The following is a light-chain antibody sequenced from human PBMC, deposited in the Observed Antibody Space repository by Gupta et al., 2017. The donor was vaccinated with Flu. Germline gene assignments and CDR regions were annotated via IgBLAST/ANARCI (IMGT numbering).Light chain of an antibody. V-gene: IGLV1-40*01. CDR1: SSNIGSGYD. J-gene: IGLJ1*01. CDR2: GNS. CDR3: QSYDSSLSGYV. Sequence: QSVLTQPPPVSGAPGPRVTLSCTGSSSNIGSGYDVHWYQQLPGTAPKLLIYGNSNRPSGVPDRFSGSKSGTSASLAITGLQAEDEADYYCQSYDSSLSGYVFGTGTKVTVL.